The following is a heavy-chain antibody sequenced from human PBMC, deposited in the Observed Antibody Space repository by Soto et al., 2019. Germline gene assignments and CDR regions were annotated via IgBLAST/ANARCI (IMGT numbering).Heavy chain of an antibody. V-gene: IGHV1-3*01. CDR1: GYTFTSYA. J-gene: IGHJ6*03. CDR3: ARVRAAATRFYYYYMDV. CDR2: INAGNGNT. Sequence: SVKVSCKASGYTFTSYAMHWVRQAPGQRLEWMGWINAGNGNTKYSQKFQGRVTITRDTSASTAYMELSSLRSEDTAVYYCARVRAAATRFYYYYMDVWGKGTTVTVSS. D-gene: IGHD2-15*01.